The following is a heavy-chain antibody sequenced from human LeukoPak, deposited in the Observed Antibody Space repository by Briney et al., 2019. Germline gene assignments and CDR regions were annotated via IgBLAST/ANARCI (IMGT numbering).Heavy chain of an antibody. J-gene: IGHJ6*02. CDR1: GFTFSSYA. CDR2: ISYDGSNK. Sequence: GGSLRLSCAASGFTFSSYAMHWVRQAPGKGLEWVAVISYDGSNKYYADSVKGRFTISRDNSKNTLYLQMNSLRAEDTAVYYCARDSEMDVWGQGTTVTVSS. V-gene: IGHV3-30-3*01. CDR3: ARDSEMDV.